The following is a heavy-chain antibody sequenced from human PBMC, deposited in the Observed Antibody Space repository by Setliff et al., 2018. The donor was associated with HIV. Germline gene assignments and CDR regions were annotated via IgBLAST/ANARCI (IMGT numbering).Heavy chain of an antibody. D-gene: IGHD3-16*01. J-gene: IGHJ4*02. CDR3: AKDVMQGGWGSLSYFDS. CDR1: GFTFTKSA. V-gene: IGHV3-23*01. Sequence: GGSLRLSCTVSGFTFTKSAMNWVRQAPGKGLEWVSVISANGGSTYSADSVKGRLTISRDNTKNTVYLQMNSLRAEDTAVYFCAKDVMQGGWGSLSYFDSWGQGTLVTVSS. CDR2: ISANGGST.